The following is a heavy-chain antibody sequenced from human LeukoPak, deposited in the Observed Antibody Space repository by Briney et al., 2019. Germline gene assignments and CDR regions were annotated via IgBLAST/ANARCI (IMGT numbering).Heavy chain of an antibody. CDR2: IRYDGSNK. V-gene: IGHV3-30*02. CDR1: GFTFSSYG. CDR3: ARDMNVVVITSDAFDI. D-gene: IGHD3-22*01. Sequence: GGSLRLSCAASGFTFSSYGMHWVRQAPGKGLEWVAFIRYDGSNKYYADSVKGRFIISRDNAKNSLYLQMNSLRAEDTAVYYCARDMNVVVITSDAFDIWGQGTMVTVSS. J-gene: IGHJ3*02.